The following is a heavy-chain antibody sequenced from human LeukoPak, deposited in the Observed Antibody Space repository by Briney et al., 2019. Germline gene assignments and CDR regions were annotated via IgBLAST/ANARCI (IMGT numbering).Heavy chain of an antibody. CDR1: GGSISSSSYY. CDR2: IYYSGST. J-gene: IGHJ6*02. V-gene: IGHV4-39*01. Sequence: SGTLSLTCTVPGGSISSSSYYWGWIRQPPGKGGEGIGSIYYSGSTYYNPSLKSGVTISVDTSKHQFSLKLRSVTAADTAVYYCARHPRSGSRNGYYYYGMDVWGQGTTVTVSS. CDR3: ARHPRSGSRNGYYYYGMDV. D-gene: IGHD3-10*01.